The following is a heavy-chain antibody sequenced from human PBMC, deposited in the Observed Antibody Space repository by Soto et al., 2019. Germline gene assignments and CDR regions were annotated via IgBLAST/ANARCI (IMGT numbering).Heavy chain of an antibody. Sequence: QVQLVESGGGVVQPGRSLRLSCAASGFTFSSYGMHWVRQAPGKGLEWVAVIWYDGSNKYYADSVKGRFTISRDNSKNTLYLQMNSLRAEDTAVYYCARDIYCSGGSCLWFAFDIWGQGTMVTVSS. J-gene: IGHJ3*02. V-gene: IGHV3-33*01. CDR2: IWYDGSNK. CDR1: GFTFSSYG. D-gene: IGHD2-15*01. CDR3: ARDIYCSGGSCLWFAFDI.